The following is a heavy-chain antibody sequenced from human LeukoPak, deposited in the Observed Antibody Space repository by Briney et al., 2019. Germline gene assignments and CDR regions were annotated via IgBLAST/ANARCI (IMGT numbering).Heavy chain of an antibody. J-gene: IGHJ4*02. V-gene: IGHV3-30*02. CDR2: IRYDGSNK. CDR1: GFTFSSYG. CDR3: EVVVAATRSFDY. D-gene: IGHD2-15*01. Sequence: VGSLRLSCAASGFTFSSYGMHWVRQAPGKGLEWVAFIRYDGSNKYYADSVKGRFTLSRDNSKNTLYLQMNSLRAEDTAVYYCEVVVAATRSFDYWGQGTLVTVSS.